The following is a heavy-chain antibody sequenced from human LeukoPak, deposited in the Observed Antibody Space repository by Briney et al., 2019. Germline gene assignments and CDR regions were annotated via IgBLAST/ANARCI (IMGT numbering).Heavy chain of an antibody. CDR1: GYTFTSYG. CDR2: ISAYNGNT. D-gene: IGHD3-22*01. Sequence: GASVKVSCEASGYTFTSYGISWVRQAPGQGLEWMGWISAYNGNTNYAQKLQGRVTMTTDTSTSTAYMELRSLRSDDTAVYYCAREHTDYYDSSGYYYWGQGTLVTVSS. CDR3: AREHTDYYDSSGYYY. J-gene: IGHJ4*02. V-gene: IGHV1-18*01.